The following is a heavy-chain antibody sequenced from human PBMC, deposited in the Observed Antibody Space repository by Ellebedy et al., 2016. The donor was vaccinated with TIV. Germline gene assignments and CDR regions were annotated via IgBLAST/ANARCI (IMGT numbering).Heavy chain of an antibody. D-gene: IGHD4-17*01. Sequence: GGSLRLSXAASGFTVSSNYMSWVRQAPGKGLEWVSAISGSGGSTYYADSVKGRFTISRDNSKNTLYLQMNSLRAEDTAVYYCAKDRWEGDPTVTTIEWGSAYGMDVWGQGTTVTVSS. CDR2: ISGSGGST. V-gene: IGHV3-23*01. J-gene: IGHJ6*02. CDR1: GFTVSSNY. CDR3: AKDRWEGDPTVTTIEWGSAYGMDV.